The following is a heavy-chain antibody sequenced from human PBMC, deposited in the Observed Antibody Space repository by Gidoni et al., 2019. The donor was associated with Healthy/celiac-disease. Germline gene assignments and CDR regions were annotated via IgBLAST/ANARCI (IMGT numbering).Heavy chain of an antibody. CDR3: ARALLTTVTPDY. CDR2: IYTRGST. CDR1: GGSISSGSCY. J-gene: IGHJ4*02. D-gene: IGHD4-17*01. V-gene: IGHV4-61*02. Sequence: QVQLQESGPGMGRPSQPLSPTGTASGGSISSGSCYWSWIWQPAGKGLEWIGRIYTRGSTNYNPSLKSRVTISVDTSKNQFSLKLSSVTSADTAVYYCARALLTTVTPDYWGQGTLVTVSS.